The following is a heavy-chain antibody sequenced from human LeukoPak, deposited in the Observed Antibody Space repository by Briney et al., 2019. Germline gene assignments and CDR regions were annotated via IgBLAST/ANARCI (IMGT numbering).Heavy chain of an antibody. CDR1: GYTFTGYY. J-gene: IGHJ4*02. V-gene: IGHV1-2*02. CDR2: INAIRGDT. CDR3: SREISCHSDY. Sequence: ASVKVSCKASGYTFTGYYMHWLRLAPAQGIEWMGWINAIRGDTKYAQKFQRRVTMTRDTSISTAYMELSRLGSDDTAMYYWSREISCHSDYWGQGTLVTVSS.